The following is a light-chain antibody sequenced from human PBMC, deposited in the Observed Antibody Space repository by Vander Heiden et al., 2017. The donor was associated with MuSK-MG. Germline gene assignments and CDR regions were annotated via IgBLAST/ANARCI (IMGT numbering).Light chain of an antibody. J-gene: IGKJ1*01. CDR3: HQYSSTPQT. Sequence: DIVMTQSPDSLAVSLGERATINCKSSQSVLYSSNNKNYLAWYQQKPGQPPKLLIYWASTRESGVPDRFSGSGSGTDFTLTISSLQAEDVAVYYCHQYSSTPQTFGQGTKVEIK. V-gene: IGKV4-1*01. CDR1: QSVLYSSNNKNY. CDR2: WAS.